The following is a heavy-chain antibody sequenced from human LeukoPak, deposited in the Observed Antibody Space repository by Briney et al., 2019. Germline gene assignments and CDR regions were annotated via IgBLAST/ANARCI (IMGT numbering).Heavy chain of an antibody. CDR2: INSDGSST. Sequence: GGSLRLSCAASGFTFSSYWMHWVRQAPGKGLVWVSRINSDGSSTSYADSVKGRFTISRDNSKNTLFLQMNSLTAEDTAVYYCARDYATAWHLDYWGQGTLVTVSS. J-gene: IGHJ4*02. CDR3: ARDYATAWHLDY. V-gene: IGHV3-74*01. D-gene: IGHD2-2*01. CDR1: GFTFSSYW.